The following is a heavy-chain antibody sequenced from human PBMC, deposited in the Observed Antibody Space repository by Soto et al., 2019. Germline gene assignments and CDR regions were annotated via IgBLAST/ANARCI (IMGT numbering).Heavy chain of an antibody. J-gene: IGHJ4*02. V-gene: IGHV3-23*01. D-gene: IGHD1-20*01. CDR3: TRETVAGITGLDY. Sequence: GGSLRLSCAASGFTFSSYSIHWVRQAPGKGLEWVSGISVSDAFIYYADSVRGRFSISRDASENILYLQMNSLRVDDTALYYCTRETVAGITGLDYWGPGTLVTVSS. CDR2: ISVSDAFI. CDR1: GFTFSSYS.